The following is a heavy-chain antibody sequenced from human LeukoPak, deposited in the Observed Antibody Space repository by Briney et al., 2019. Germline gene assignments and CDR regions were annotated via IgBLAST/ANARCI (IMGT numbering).Heavy chain of an antibody. CDR2: IYYSGST. CDR3: AGSFSGSYHSAFDI. D-gene: IGHD1-26*01. V-gene: IGHV4-30-4*08. J-gene: IGHJ3*02. CDR1: GGSISSGDYY. Sequence: SETLSLTCTVSGGSISSGDYYWSWIRQPPGKGLEWIGYIYYSGSTYYNPSLKSRGTISVDTSKNQFSLKLSSVTAADTAVYYCAGSFSGSYHSAFDIWGQGTMVTVSS.